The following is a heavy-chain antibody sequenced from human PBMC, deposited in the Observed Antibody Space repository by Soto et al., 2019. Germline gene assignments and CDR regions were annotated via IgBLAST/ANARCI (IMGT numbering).Heavy chain of an antibody. CDR2: ISYDGSNK. D-gene: IGHD3-9*01. Sequence: QVQLVESGGGVVQPGRSLRLSCAASGFTFSSYGMHWVRQAPGKGLEWVAVISYDGSNKYYADSVKGRFTISRDNSQNTLYLQMNSLRAEDTAVYYCAKEGATYYDILTGYSDYWGQGTLVTVSS. CDR3: AKEGATYYDILTGYSDY. J-gene: IGHJ4*02. V-gene: IGHV3-30*18. CDR1: GFTFSSYG.